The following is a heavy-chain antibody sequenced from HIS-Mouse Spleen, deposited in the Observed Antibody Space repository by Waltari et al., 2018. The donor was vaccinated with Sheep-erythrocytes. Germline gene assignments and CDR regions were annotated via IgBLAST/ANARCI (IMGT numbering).Heavy chain of an antibody. CDR1: GGSFRGYY. CDR3: ALSVDLAGAFDI. V-gene: IGHV4-34*01. Sequence: QVQLQQWGAGLLKPSETLSLTCAVYGGSFRGYYWGRIRQPPGKGLEWIGEINHSGSTNYNPSLKSRVTISVDTSKNQFSLKLSSVTAADTAVYYCALSVDLAGAFDIWGQGTMVTVSS. CDR2: INHSGST. D-gene: IGHD6-19*01. J-gene: IGHJ3*02.